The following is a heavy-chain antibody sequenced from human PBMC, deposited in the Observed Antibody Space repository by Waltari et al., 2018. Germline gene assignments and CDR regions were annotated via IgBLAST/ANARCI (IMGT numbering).Heavy chain of an antibody. Sequence: QLVQSGPEVKKHGTSVKFSCKASGFTFTSSAMQWWRQARGQRLEWIGWIVVGNGNTKDSLEFQGRVTITRDTSASTAYMELSSLRSEDMAVYYCARDTGYCSSTSCYGGAFDIWGQGTMVTVSS. J-gene: IGHJ3*02. CDR2: IVVGNGNT. CDR3: ARDTGYCSSTSCYGGAFDI. D-gene: IGHD2-2*01. CDR1: GFTFTSSA. V-gene: IGHV1-3*03.